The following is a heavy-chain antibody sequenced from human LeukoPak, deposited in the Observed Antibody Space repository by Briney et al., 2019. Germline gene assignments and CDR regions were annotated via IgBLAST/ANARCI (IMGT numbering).Heavy chain of an antibody. CDR1: GGTFSSYA. Sequence: SVKVSCKASGGTFSSYAISWVRQAPGQGLEWMGGIIPIFGTANYAQKFQGRVTITTDESTSTAYMELSSLRSEDTAVYYCARDYYDSSGYGYFDYWGQGTLVTVSS. CDR2: IIPIFGTA. J-gene: IGHJ4*02. CDR3: ARDYYDSSGYGYFDY. D-gene: IGHD3-22*01. V-gene: IGHV1-69*05.